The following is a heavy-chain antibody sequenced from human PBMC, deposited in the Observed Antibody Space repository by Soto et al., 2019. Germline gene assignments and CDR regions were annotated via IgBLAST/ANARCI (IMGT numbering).Heavy chain of an antibody. CDR2: ISHKGNS. D-gene: IGHD2-8*01. J-gene: IGHJ5*02. V-gene: IGHV4-31*03. Sequence: TLSLTCSVSGCSTNSGAYYWGWVRQPPGKGLEWIGYISHKGNSYNNPSLKSRVTISLETSKNQFSLNLTSVTAADTAVYYCARVSATGTRWFDHWGQGNPVTVSS. CDR3: ARVSATGTRWFDH. CDR1: GCSTNSGAYY.